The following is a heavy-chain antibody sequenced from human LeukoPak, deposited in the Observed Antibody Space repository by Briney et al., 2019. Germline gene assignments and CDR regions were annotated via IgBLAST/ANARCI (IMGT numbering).Heavy chain of an antibody. V-gene: IGHV1-18*01. Sequence: ASVKVSCKASGYTFTSYGISWVRQAPGQGLEWMGWISAYNGNTNYAQKLQGRVTMTTDTSTSTAYMELRSLRSDDTAVYYCARPTLRYFDWFPGYYGMDVWGQGTTVTASS. CDR3: ARPTLRYFDWFPGYYGMDV. J-gene: IGHJ6*02. CDR1: GYTFTSYG. D-gene: IGHD3-9*01. CDR2: ISAYNGNT.